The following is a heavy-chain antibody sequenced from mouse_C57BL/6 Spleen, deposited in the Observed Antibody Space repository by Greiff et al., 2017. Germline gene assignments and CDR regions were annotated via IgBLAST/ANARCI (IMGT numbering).Heavy chain of an antibody. V-gene: IGHV1-64*01. CDR1: GYTFTSYW. D-gene: IGHD2-3*01. CDR2: IHPNSGST. CDR3: ARDDGYFWFAY. J-gene: IGHJ3*01. Sequence: QVQLQQPGAELVKPGASVKLSCKASGYTFTSYWMHWVKQRPGQGLEWIGMIHPNSGSTNYNEKFKSKATLTVDKSSSTAYMQHSSLTSEDSAVYYCARDDGYFWFAYWGQATLGTVAA.